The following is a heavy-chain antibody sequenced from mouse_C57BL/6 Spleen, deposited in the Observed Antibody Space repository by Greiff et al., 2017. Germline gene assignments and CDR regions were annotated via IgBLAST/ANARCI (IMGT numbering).Heavy chain of an antibody. V-gene: IGHV1-52*01. CDR3: ARGLLRGNFDY. J-gene: IGHJ2*01. CDR1: GYTFTSYW. D-gene: IGHD1-1*01. Sequence: VQLQQPGAELVRPGSSVKLSCKASGYTFTSYWMHWVKQRPIQGLEWIGNIYPSDSETHYNQKFKDKATLTVDKSSSTAYMQLSSLTSEDSAVYYCARGLLRGNFDYWGQGTTLTVSS. CDR2: IYPSDSET.